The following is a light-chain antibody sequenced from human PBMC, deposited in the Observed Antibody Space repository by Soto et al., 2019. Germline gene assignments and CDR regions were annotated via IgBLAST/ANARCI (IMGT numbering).Light chain of an antibody. CDR1: SSDVGRYNY. J-gene: IGLJ2*01. CDR3: SSYAGSSTLV. V-gene: IGLV2-14*03. Sequence: QSALTQPASVSGSPGQSITISCTGTSSDVGRYNYVSWYQRHPGKGPKLMIYDVTNRPSGVSNRFSGSKSGNTAALTISGLQAEDEADYYCSSYAGSSTLVFGGGTKVTVL. CDR2: DVT.